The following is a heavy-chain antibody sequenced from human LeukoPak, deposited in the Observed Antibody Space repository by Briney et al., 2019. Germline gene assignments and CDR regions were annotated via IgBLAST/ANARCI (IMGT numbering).Heavy chain of an antibody. Sequence: GGSLRLSCAASGFTFSSYWMSWVRQAPGKGLEWVANIKQDGSEKYYVDSVKGRFTISRDNAKNSLYLQMNSLRAEDTAVYYCARDPKLLLWFGESYDYWGQGTLVTVS. CDR1: GFTFSSYW. CDR3: ARDPKLLLWFGESYDY. V-gene: IGHV3-7*01. D-gene: IGHD3-10*01. J-gene: IGHJ4*02. CDR2: IKQDGSEK.